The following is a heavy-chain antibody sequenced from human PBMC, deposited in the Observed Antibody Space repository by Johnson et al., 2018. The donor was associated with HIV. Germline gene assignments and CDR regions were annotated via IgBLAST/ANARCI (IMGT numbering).Heavy chain of an antibody. CDR1: GFTFSDYY. V-gene: IGHV3-66*01. CDR3: ARRGVGATTDAFDL. J-gene: IGHJ3*01. D-gene: IGHD1-26*01. CDR2: IYSDGGT. Sequence: VQLVESGGGLVKPGGSLRLSCPASGFTFSDYYMSWIRQAPGKGLEWVSVIYSDGGTYYADSVQGRFTLSRDNSQNTLYLQMNSLRAEDTAVYYCARRGVGATTDAFDLWGQGTTVAVSS.